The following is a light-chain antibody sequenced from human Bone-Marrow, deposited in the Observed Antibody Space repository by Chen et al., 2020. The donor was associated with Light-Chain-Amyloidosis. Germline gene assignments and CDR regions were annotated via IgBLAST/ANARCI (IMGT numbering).Light chain of an antibody. V-gene: IGLV3-25*03. CDR2: RDT. J-gene: IGLJ2*01. Sequence: SYELTQPPSVSVSPGQTARITCSGDDLPTNYASWYQQQPGQATVLVIHRDTERPSGSSERFSGSSSGTTATLTVSGGQAEDEADYHCQSADSSVTNEVIVGGGTKLTVL. CDR1: DLPTNY. CDR3: QSADSSVTNEVI.